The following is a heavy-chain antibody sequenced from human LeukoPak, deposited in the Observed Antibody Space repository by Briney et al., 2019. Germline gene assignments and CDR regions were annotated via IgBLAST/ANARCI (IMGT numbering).Heavy chain of an antibody. J-gene: IGHJ4*02. CDR1: GFTFRTYA. CDR3: ARAFSTTAFDY. Sequence: PGGSLRLSCAASGFTFRTYAMNWVRQAPGKGLEWVAVISDDGSNKYYAESVKGQFTISRDNSKNTLYLQMNSLRAEDTAVHYCARAFSTTAFDYWGQGTLVTVSS. D-gene: IGHD4-17*01. CDR2: ISDDGSNK. V-gene: IGHV3-30*04.